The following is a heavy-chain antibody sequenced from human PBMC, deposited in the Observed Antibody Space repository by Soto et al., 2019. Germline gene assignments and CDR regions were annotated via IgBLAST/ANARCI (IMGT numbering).Heavy chain of an antibody. CDR2: IYYSGST. D-gene: IGHD6-13*01. CDR3: ARHPYPVPGSWYEAGYYFDY. J-gene: IGHJ4*02. Sequence: QLQLQESGPGLVKPSETLSLTCTVSGGSISSSSYYWGWIRQPPGKGLEGIGSIYYSGSTYYNPSLKSRVTISVDTSKNQFSLKLSSVTAADTAVYYCARHPYPVPGSWYEAGYYFDYWGQGTLVTVSS. CDR1: GGSISSSSYY. V-gene: IGHV4-39*01.